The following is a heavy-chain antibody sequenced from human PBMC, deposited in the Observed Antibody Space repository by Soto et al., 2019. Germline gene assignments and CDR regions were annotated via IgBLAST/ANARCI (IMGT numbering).Heavy chain of an antibody. CDR2: ITPDGGST. CDR3: ARDLIIADTPGDDFDY. D-gene: IGHD5-12*01. CDR1: GFTFTTYW. J-gene: IGHJ4*02. Sequence: EVQLVESGGGLVQPGGSLRLSCATSGFTFTTYWMHWVRQAPGKGLMWVSRITPDGGSTSYADSVKGRFTISRDNAKTTLYLQMNGLRAEDTAIYYCARDLIIADTPGDDFDYWGQGTLVAVSS. V-gene: IGHV3-74*01.